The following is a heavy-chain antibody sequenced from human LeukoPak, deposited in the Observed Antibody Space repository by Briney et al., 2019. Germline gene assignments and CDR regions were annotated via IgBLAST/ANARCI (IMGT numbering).Heavy chain of an antibody. Sequence: PSETLSLTCTVSGGSVRSDSYYWSWIRQPPGKGLEWIGYVYYSGSTNYNPSLKSRVTISVDTSKNQFSLKPSSVTAADTAVYYCARDHYYDSSGYSQYHGMDVWGQGTTVTVSS. CDR3: ARDHYYDSSGYSQYHGMDV. D-gene: IGHD3-22*01. J-gene: IGHJ6*02. V-gene: IGHV4-61*01. CDR2: VYYSGST. CDR1: GGSVRSDSYY.